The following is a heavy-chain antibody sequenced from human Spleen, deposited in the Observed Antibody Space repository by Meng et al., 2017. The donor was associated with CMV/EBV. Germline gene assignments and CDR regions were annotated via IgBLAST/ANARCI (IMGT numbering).Heavy chain of an antibody. CDR1: GYTFSDYY. Sequence: SGYTFSDYYLHWVRQAPGHGLEWMGWIKPNSGGTNYAQKFQGRVTMTTDTSINTAYMELSRLRLDDTAVYYCAAGIDSIAVLKGGFDYWGQGTLVTVSS. V-gene: IGHV1-2*02. J-gene: IGHJ4*02. CDR3: AAGIDSIAVLKGGFDY. CDR2: IKPNSGGT. D-gene: IGHD6-19*01.